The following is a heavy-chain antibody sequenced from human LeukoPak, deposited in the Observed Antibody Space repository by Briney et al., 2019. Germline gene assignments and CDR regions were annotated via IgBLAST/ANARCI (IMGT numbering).Heavy chain of an antibody. Sequence: GASVKVSCKASGGTFSSYAISWVRQAPGQGLEWMGGIIPIFGTANYAQKFQGRVTITTDESTSTAYMELSSLRSEDTAVYYCARDLLEYCSNTSCYSYMDVWGKGTTVTVSS. CDR2: IIPIFGTA. D-gene: IGHD2-2*02. J-gene: IGHJ6*03. V-gene: IGHV1-69*05. CDR3: ARDLLEYCSNTSCYSYMDV. CDR1: GGTFSSYA.